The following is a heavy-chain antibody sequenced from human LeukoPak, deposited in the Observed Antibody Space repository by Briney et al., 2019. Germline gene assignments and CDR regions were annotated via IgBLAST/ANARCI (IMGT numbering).Heavy chain of an antibody. Sequence: SETLSLTCTVSGASISSTSYCWGWIRQPAGKGLEWIGHIHTSGSTNYNPSLKSRVTISVDTSKNQFSLKLSSVTAADTAVYYCARDRYYYDSSGYYRLDYWGQGTLVTVSS. CDR1: GASISSTSYC. CDR2: IHTSGST. J-gene: IGHJ4*02. D-gene: IGHD3-22*01. CDR3: ARDRYYYDSSGYYRLDY. V-gene: IGHV4-61*09.